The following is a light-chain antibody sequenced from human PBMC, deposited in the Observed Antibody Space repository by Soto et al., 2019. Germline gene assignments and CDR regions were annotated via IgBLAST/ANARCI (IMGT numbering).Light chain of an antibody. J-gene: IGLJ1*01. V-gene: IGLV2-23*01. CDR1: SSDVGSSNF. CDR2: EGS. CDR3: CAFARSTTFYV. Sequence: QSVLTQPASVSASPGQSITISCTGTSSDVGSSNFVSWYQQHPGKAPKLIIYEGSRRPSGVSGRFSGSKSGNTASLTISWLQADDEADYYCCAFARSTTFYVFGTGTKVTV.